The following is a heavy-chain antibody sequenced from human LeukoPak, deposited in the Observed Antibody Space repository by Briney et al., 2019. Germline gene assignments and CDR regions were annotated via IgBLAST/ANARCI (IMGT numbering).Heavy chain of an antibody. CDR1: GYTFTGYY. V-gene: IGHV1-2*02. J-gene: IGHJ4*02. Sequence: ASVNLSCKASGYTFTGYYMHWVRQAPGQGLEWMGWINPNSGGTKYAQKFQGRVTVTRDTSISTAYMELSSLRSDDTAVYYCVRDENWNYDYWGQGTLVTVSS. CDR2: INPNSGGT. D-gene: IGHD1-7*01. CDR3: VRDENWNYDY.